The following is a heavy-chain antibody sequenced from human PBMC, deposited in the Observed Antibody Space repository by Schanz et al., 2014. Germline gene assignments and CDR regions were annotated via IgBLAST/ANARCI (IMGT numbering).Heavy chain of an antibody. Sequence: QGQLVQSGPEVKEPGASVKVSCEASRYTFNTYGLNWVRQAPGQGLEWMGWISAYTNNTNYAQKVQGRVTMTTDTSTGTAYMDLRSLRSDDTALYYCTRGGYSYALSAFDIWGQGTMVTVSS. CDR2: ISAYTNNT. J-gene: IGHJ3*02. CDR3: TRGGYSYALSAFDI. CDR1: RYTFNTYG. V-gene: IGHV1-18*01. D-gene: IGHD5-18*01.